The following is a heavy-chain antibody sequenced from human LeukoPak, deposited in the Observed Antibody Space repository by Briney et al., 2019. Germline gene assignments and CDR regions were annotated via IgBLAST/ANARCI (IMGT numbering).Heavy chain of an antibody. J-gene: IGHJ6*03. D-gene: IGHD3-10*01. CDR1: GFVFEDYT. Sequence: HPGGSLRLSCVASGFVFEDYTMHWVRQVPGKGLEWVSLINYDGTSTYYADSVKGRFTISRDNAKNTLFLQMNSLRAEDTAVYYCARDHRGSGSRYYYYYMDVWGKGTTVTISS. V-gene: IGHV3-43*01. CDR3: ARDHRGSGSRYYYYYMDV. CDR2: INYDGTST.